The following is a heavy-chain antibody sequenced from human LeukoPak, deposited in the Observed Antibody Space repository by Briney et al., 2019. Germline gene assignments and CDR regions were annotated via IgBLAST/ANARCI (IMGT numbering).Heavy chain of an antibody. CDR2: IHYSGST. Sequence: SETLSLTCTVSGGSISGYYWSWIRQPPGKGLEWIGYIHYSGSTNYNPSLKSRVTISTDTSKNHISLKLSSVTAADTAVYYCARHLYVRYWFDPWGQGTLVTVSS. V-gene: IGHV4-59*08. CDR3: ARHLYVRYWFDP. J-gene: IGHJ5*02. CDR1: GGSISGYY. D-gene: IGHD5/OR15-5a*01.